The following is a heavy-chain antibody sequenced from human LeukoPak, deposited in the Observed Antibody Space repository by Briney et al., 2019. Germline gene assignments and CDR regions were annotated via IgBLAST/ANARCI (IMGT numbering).Heavy chain of an antibody. CDR1: GGSISSGSYY. Sequence: KPSQTLSLTCTVSGGSISSGSYYWSWIRQPAGKGLEWIGRIYTSGSTNYNPSLKSRVTISVDTSKNRFSLKLSSVTAADTAVYYCARELVYSYGHFDYWGQGTLVTVSS. D-gene: IGHD5-18*01. CDR2: IYTSGST. CDR3: ARELVYSYGHFDY. J-gene: IGHJ4*02. V-gene: IGHV4-61*02.